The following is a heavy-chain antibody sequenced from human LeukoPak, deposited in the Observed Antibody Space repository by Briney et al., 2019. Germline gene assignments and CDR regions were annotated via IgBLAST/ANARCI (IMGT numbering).Heavy chain of an antibody. CDR3: ARDYSRGPRKYYCMDV. Sequence: ASVKVSCKASGGTFSSYAISWVRQAPGQGLEWMGGIIPIFGTANYAQKFQGRVTITADESTSTAYMELSSLRSEDTAVYYCARDYSRGPRKYYCMDVWGKGTTVTISS. V-gene: IGHV1-69*13. CDR2: IIPIFGTA. J-gene: IGHJ6*03. D-gene: IGHD2-21*01. CDR1: GGTFSSYA.